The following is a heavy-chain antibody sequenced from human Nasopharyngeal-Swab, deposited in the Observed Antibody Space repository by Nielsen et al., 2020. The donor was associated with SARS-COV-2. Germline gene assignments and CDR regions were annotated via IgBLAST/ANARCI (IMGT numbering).Heavy chain of an antibody. J-gene: IGHJ4*02. CDR3: TTDYYFDY. V-gene: IGHV3-73*01. Sequence: VRQMPGKGLEWVGRIGDKAHNYATTYAASVKGRFTISRDDSKNTAFLQMDRLKTEDTALYYCTTDYYFDYWGQGTLVTVSS. CDR2: IGDKAHNYAT.